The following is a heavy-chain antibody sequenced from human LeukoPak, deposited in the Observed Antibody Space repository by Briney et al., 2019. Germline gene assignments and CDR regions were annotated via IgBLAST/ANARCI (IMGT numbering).Heavy chain of an antibody. CDR2: TYYRSKWYN. CDR3: ARDLGTSGWYTFDY. V-gene: IGHV6-1*01. Sequence: SQTLSLTCAISGDSVSSNNGAWNWIRQSPSRGPEWLGRTYYRSKWYNDYAVPMKGRISINPDTSKNQFSLQVNSVTPDDTAIYYCARDLGTSGWYTFDYWGQGTLVTVSS. D-gene: IGHD6-19*01. CDR1: GDSVSSNNGA. J-gene: IGHJ4*02.